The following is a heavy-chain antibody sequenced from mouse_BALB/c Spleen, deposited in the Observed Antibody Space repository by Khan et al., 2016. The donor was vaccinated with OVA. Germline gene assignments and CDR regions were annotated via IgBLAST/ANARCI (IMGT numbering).Heavy chain of an antibody. Sequence: QVQLKESGPGLVAPSQSLSITCTISGFSLTNYGVHWVRQPPGKGLEWLVVIWSDGSTTYNSALKSRLTISKDNSKSQVFLKLNSLQTDDTAMYFCARRPHYHYKVMDYWGQGTSVTVSS. J-gene: IGHJ4*01. V-gene: IGHV2-6-1*01. CDR3: ARRPHYHYKVMDY. CDR2: IWSDGST. CDR1: GFSLTNYG. D-gene: IGHD1-1*02.